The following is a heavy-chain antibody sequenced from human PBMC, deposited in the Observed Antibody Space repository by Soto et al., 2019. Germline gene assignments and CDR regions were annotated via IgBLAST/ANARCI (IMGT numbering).Heavy chain of an antibody. D-gene: IGHD4-17*01. CDR2: ISAYNGNT. CDR1: GYTFTSYG. J-gene: IGHJ6*02. Sequence: ASVKVSCNASGYTFTSYGISWVRQAPGQGLEWMGWISAYNGNTNYAQKLQGRVTMTTDTSTSTAYMELRSLRSDDTAVYYCAREGALYGDYDYYYYGMDVWGQGTTVTVSS. CDR3: AREGALYGDYDYYYYGMDV. V-gene: IGHV1-18*01.